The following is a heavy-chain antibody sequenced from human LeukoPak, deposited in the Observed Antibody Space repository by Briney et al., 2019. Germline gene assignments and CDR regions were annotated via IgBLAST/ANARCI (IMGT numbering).Heavy chain of an antibody. Sequence: PSQTLSLTCTVSGGSISSGGYYWSWIRQHPGKGLEWIGYIYYSGSTYYNPSLKSRVTISVDTSKNQFSPKLSSVTAADTAVYYCARGRSSGWHYYFDYWGQGTLVTVSS. CDR3: ARGRSSGWHYYFDY. CDR1: GGSISSGGYY. J-gene: IGHJ4*02. CDR2: IYYSGST. V-gene: IGHV4-31*03. D-gene: IGHD6-19*01.